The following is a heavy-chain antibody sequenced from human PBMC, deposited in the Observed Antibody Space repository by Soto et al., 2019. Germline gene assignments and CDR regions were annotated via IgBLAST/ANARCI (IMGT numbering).Heavy chain of an antibody. J-gene: IGHJ5*02. CDR1: GGSISSGDYY. CDR3: ARNPAVALGGWFDP. Sequence: PSETLSLTCTVSGGSISSGDYYWSWIRQPPGKGLEWIGYIYHSGSTYYNPSLKSRVTISVDTSKNQFSLKLSSVTAADTAVYYCARNPAVALGGWFDPWGQGTLVTVSS. D-gene: IGHD6-19*01. CDR2: IYHSGST. V-gene: IGHV4-30-4*01.